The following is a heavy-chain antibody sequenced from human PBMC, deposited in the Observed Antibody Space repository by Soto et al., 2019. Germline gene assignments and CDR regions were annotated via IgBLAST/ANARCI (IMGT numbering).Heavy chain of an antibody. Sequence: SETLSLTCSVSGVSINRGDYYWSWIRQSPGRGLEWIGSVYYNGYSKCNPSLVSRVTMSVDTSKNQFFLALQCVLAADTAVYFCASEGGHCVQVPDXWGQGTLVAVSX. CDR3: ASEGGHCVQVPDX. V-gene: IGHV4-30-4*01. D-gene: IGHD2-21*01. J-gene: IGHJ4*02. CDR1: GVSINRGDYY. CDR2: VYYNGYS.